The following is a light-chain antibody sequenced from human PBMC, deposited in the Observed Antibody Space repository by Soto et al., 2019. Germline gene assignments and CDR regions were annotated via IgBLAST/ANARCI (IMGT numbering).Light chain of an antibody. CDR2: WAS. Sequence: DIVMTQSPDSLAVSLGERATINCKSSQSGLYSSNNKNYLTWYQQKPGQPPKLLIYWASTRESGVTDRFSGSGPGTDFTLTISSLQAEDVAVYYCQQYYSTPWTFGQGTKVEIK. CDR3: QQYYSTPWT. J-gene: IGKJ1*01. CDR1: QSGLYSSNNKNY. V-gene: IGKV4-1*01.